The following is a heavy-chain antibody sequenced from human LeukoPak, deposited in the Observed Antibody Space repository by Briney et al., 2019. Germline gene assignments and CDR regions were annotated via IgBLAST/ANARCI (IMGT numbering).Heavy chain of an antibody. D-gene: IGHD2-15*01. V-gene: IGHV5-10-1*01. J-gene: IGHJ4*02. Sequence: GESLRISCKGSGYSFTSYWISWVRQMPGKGLEWMGRIEPSDSYTNYSPSFQGHVTISADKSISTAYLQWSSLKASDTAMYYCARGAYRLGYCSGGSCYDYWGQGTLVTVSS. CDR2: IEPSDSYT. CDR3: ARGAYRLGYCSGGSCYDY. CDR1: GYSFTSYW.